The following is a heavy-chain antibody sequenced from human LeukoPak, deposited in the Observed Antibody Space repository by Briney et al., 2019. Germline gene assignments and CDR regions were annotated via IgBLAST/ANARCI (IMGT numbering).Heavy chain of an antibody. J-gene: IGHJ3*02. CDR2: MNPNSGNT. Sequence: GASVKVSCKASGGTFSSYAISWVRQAPGQGLEWMGWMNPNSGNTGYAQKFQGRVTMTRNTSISTAYMELSSLRSEDTAVYYCALYLESIWGQGTMVTVSS. CDR1: GGTFSSYA. D-gene: IGHD3-16*01. CDR3: ALYLESI. V-gene: IGHV1-8*02.